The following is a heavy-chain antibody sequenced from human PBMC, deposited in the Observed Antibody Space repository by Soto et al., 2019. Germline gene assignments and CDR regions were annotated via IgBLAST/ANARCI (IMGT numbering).Heavy chain of an antibody. D-gene: IGHD2-2*01. V-gene: IGHV1-69*01. CDR2: ITPIFGTA. J-gene: IGHJ4*02. Sequence: QVQLVQSGAEVKKPGSSVKVSCKASGGTFSTSGINWVRQAPGQGLEWMGGITPIFGTANYPQKFQGRVTITADESTSTAYMELSSLKSEDTAVYFCARERRGSYCSSTSCFFDYWGQGTLVTVSS. CDR3: ARERRGSYCSSTSCFFDY. CDR1: GGTFSTSG.